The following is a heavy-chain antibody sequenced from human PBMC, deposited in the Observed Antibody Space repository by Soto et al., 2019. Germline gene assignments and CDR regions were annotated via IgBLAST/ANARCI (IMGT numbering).Heavy chain of an antibody. CDR1: GYTFTSYG. CDR2: ISAYNGNT. CDR3: ARDRIIAAAFQFDY. D-gene: IGHD6-13*01. Sequence: ASVKVSCKASGYTFTSYGISWVRQAPGQGLEWMGWISAYNGNTNYAQKLQGRVTMTTDTSTSTAYMELRSLRSDDTAVYYCARDRIIAAAFQFDYWGQGTLVTVSS. J-gene: IGHJ4*02. V-gene: IGHV1-18*04.